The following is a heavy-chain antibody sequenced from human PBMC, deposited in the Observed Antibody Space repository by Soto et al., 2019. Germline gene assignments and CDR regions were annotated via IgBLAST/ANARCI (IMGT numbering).Heavy chain of an antibody. CDR1: GGSISSYY. CDR2: IYYSGST. J-gene: IGHJ5*02. CDR3: ARVYCSSTSCYSTFDP. D-gene: IGHD2-2*01. V-gene: IGHV4-59*12. Sequence: SETLSLTCXVSGGSISSYYWSWIRQPPGKGLEWIGYIYYSGSTNYNPSLKSRVTISVDTSKNQFSPKLSSVTAADTAVYYCARVYCSSTSCYSTFDPWGQGTLVTVSS.